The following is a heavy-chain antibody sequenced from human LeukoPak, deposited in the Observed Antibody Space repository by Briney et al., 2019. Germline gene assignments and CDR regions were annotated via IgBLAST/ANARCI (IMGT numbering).Heavy chain of an antibody. CDR1: GYTFTGYY. CDR3: ARDRRYCSGGSCYSGYYYYYGMDV. Sequence: GVSVKVSCKASGYTFTGYYMHWVRQAPGQGLGWMGWINPNSGGTNYAQKFQGRVTMTRDTSISTAYMELSRLRSDDTAVYYCARDRRYCSGGSCYSGYYYYYGMDVWGQGTTVTVSS. D-gene: IGHD2-15*01. V-gene: IGHV1-2*02. J-gene: IGHJ6*02. CDR2: INPNSGGT.